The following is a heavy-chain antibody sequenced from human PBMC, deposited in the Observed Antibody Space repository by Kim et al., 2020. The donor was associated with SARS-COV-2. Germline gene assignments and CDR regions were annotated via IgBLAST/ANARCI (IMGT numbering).Heavy chain of an antibody. J-gene: IGHJ5*02. D-gene: IGHD1-26*01. CDR3: ARMGFDP. CDR2: NGDT. V-gene: IGHV1-3*01. Sequence: NGDTKYSQRFQGRVTITRDTSASTVYLELSSLRSEDTATFYCARMGFDPWGQGTLVVVSS.